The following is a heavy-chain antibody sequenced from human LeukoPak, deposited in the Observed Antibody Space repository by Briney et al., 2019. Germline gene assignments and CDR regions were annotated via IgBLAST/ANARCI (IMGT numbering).Heavy chain of an antibody. Sequence: GGSLRLSCAASGFTFSSYSMNWVRQAPGKGLEWVSSISSSSSYIYYADSVKGRFTISRDNAKNSLYLQMNSLRAEDTAVYYCATTSGWTADGDYWGREPWSPSPQ. CDR1: GFTFSSYS. J-gene: IGHJ4*02. CDR3: ATTSGWTADGDY. CDR2: ISSSSSYI. D-gene: IGHD6-19*01. V-gene: IGHV3-21*01.